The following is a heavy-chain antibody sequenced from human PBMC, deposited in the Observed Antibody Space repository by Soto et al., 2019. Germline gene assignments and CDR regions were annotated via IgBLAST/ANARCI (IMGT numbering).Heavy chain of an antibody. CDR1: GFNFENYG. J-gene: IGHJ6*03. V-gene: IGHV3-23*01. CDR2: IRGSGGST. Sequence: GGSLRLSCAASGFNFENYGMHWVRQAPGKGLEWVSAIRGSGGSTYYADSVKGRFTISRDNSKNTLYLQMNSLRAEDTAVYYCAKDGSYPYYYYYYMDVWGKGTTVTVSS. CDR3: AKDGSYPYYYYYYMDV. D-gene: IGHD3-16*02.